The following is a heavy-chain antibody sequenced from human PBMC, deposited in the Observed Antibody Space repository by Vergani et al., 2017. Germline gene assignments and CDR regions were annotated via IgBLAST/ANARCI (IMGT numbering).Heavy chain of an antibody. CDR2: INSNSGNP. CDR3: VRARSGSXTGASCYSGWFDP. V-gene: IGHV7-4-1*02. Sequence: QVQLVQSGSEVKKPGASVKVSCRASGYTFTNYALNWVRQAPGQGLEWMGWINSNSGNPTYAQGFKGRFVFSLDSSVSTSYLQINSLQPEDTAVYYCVRARSGSXTGASCYSGWFDPWGQGTLVTVSS. CDR1: GYTFTNYA. J-gene: IGHJ5*02. D-gene: IGHD2-15*01.